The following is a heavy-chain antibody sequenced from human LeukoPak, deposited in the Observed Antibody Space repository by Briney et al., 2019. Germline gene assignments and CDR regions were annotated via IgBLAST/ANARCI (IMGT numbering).Heavy chain of an antibody. V-gene: IGHV3-23*01. CDR1: GFMFSSYG. J-gene: IGHJ4*02. D-gene: IGHD4-23*01. CDR2: MSGPGDNT. Sequence: PGCSLRLSCTAAGFMFSSYGMSWGRQAPGKGLEWVSSMSGPGDNTFYADSVKGRFTISRDNSKNMLFLQMSSLRAEDTAVYYCAQTHGGSPPRWFLHWGQGALVTVSS. CDR3: AQTHGGSPPRWFLH.